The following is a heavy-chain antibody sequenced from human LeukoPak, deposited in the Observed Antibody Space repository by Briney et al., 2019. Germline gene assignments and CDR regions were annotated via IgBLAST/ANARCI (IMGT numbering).Heavy chain of an antibody. CDR3: ARMLNGAYDV. V-gene: IGHV1-2*02. D-gene: IGHD5-12*01. CDR1: GYTFTGPY. J-gene: IGHJ4*02. CDR2: INPNSGDT. Sequence: GASVKVSCKASGYTFTGPYMHWVRQAPGQGLEWMGWINPNSGDTNYALNFQGRVTMTRDTSFSTAYMEVSRLRSDDTAVYYCARMLNGAYDVWGQGTLVTVSS.